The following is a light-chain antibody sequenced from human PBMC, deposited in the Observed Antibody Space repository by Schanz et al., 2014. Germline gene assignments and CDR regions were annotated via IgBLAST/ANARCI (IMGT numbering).Light chain of an antibody. Sequence: EIVMTQSPGTLSVSPGERVTLSCRASQSVSSNLAWYQKKPGQAPRLLIYDASTRATGISARFSGSGSGTEFSLTISSLQSEDFAVYYCLQYKSYSPRTFGQGTQVEI. J-gene: IGKJ1*01. V-gene: IGKV3-15*01. CDR3: LQYKSYSPRT. CDR2: DAS. CDR1: QSVSSN.